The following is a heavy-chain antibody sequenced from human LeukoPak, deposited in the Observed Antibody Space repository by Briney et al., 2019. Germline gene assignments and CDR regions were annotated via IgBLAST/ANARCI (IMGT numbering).Heavy chain of an antibody. CDR2: IYYSGST. Sequence: SETLSLTCTVSGGSISSYYWSWIRQPPGKGLEWIGYIYYSGSTNYNPSLKSRVTISVDTSKNQFSLKLSSVTAADTAVYYCARPLAAYYYYGMDVWGQGTTVTASS. J-gene: IGHJ6*02. D-gene: IGHD2-15*01. V-gene: IGHV4-59*12. CDR3: ARPLAAYYYYGMDV. CDR1: GGSISSYY.